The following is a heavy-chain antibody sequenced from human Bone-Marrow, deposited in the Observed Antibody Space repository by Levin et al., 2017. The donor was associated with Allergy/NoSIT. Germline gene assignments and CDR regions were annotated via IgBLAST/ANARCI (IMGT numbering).Heavy chain of an antibody. CDR1: GFTFSSYA. CDR2: ISGSGVST. J-gene: IGHJ4*02. V-gene: IGHV3-23*01. D-gene: IGHD6-19*01. Sequence: LAGGSLRLSCAASGFTFSSYAMSWVRQAPGKGLEWVSGISGSGVSTYYADSVKGRFTISGDNSKNTLYLQMNSLRAEDTAVYYCAKGRSSGGSSGWSIDYWGQGTLVTVSS. CDR3: AKGRSSGGSSGWSIDY.